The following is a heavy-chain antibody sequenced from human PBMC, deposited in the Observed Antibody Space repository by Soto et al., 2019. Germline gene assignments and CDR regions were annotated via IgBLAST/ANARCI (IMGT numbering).Heavy chain of an antibody. J-gene: IGHJ4*02. CDR2: IYYTGGT. V-gene: IGHV4-59*01. CDR1: GGSISGYY. Sequence: SETLSLTCTVSGGSISGYYWSWIRQPPEKGLEWIGFIYYTGGTNYNPSLKSRVTISVDTSKNHFSLKLTSVTAADTAVYYCARTTVQYDILTGYYPPHFDYWGQGTLVTVSS. CDR3: ARTTVQYDILTGYYPPHFDY. D-gene: IGHD3-9*01.